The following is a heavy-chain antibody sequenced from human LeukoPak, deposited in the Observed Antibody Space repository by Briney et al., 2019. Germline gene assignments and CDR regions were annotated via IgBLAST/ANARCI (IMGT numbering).Heavy chain of an antibody. V-gene: IGHV3-74*01. CDR3: AKSASNALDI. CDR1: GFTFSTYW. CDR2: INGDGTST. J-gene: IGHJ3*02. Sequence: GGSLRLSCAASGFTFSTYWMAWVRQTPEKGLVWVSCINGDGTSTVYADSVKGRFTISRDNAKNTMYLQMNSLRAEDTAVYYCAKSASNALDILGQGTMVTVSS.